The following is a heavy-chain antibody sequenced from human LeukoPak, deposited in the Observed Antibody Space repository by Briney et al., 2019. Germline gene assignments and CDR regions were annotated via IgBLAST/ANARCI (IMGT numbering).Heavy chain of an antibody. CDR2: INHSGST. V-gene: IGHV4-4*02. J-gene: IGHJ6*04. D-gene: IGHD2-21*02. CDR3: ARLPTRGDRSSGHLDV. CDR1: GGSISSSNW. Sequence: SGTLSLTCAVSGGSISSSNWWSWVRQPPGKGLEWIGEINHSGSTNYNPSLKSRVTISVDTSKNQFSLKLSSVTAADTAVYYCARLPTRGDRSSGHLDVWGKGTTVTVSS.